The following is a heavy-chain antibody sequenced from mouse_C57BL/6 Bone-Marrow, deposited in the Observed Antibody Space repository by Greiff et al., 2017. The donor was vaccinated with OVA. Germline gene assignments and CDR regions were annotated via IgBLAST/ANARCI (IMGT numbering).Heavy chain of an antibody. V-gene: IGHV1-66*01. CDR1: GYSFTSYY. J-gene: IGHJ3*01. Sequence: QVQLKQSGPELVKPGASVKISCKASGYSFTSYYIHWVKQRPGQGLEWIGWIYPGSGNTKYNEKFKGKATLTADTSSSTAYMQLSSLTSEDSAVYYCASGAWLGAYWGQGTLVTVSA. CDR3: ASGAWLGAY. CDR2: IYPGSGNT. D-gene: IGHD2-2*01.